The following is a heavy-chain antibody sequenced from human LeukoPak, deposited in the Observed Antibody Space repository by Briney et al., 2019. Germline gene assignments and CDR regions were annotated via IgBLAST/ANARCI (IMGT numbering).Heavy chain of an antibody. CDR2: IIPIFGTA. Sequence: SVKVSCKASGGTFSSYAISWVRQAPGQGLEWMGGIIPIFGTANYAQKFQGRVTITTDESTSTAYMELSSLRSEDTAVHYCARGQHFMITFGGVHDAFDIWGQGTMVTVSS. J-gene: IGHJ3*02. CDR3: ARGQHFMITFGGVHDAFDI. D-gene: IGHD3-16*01. V-gene: IGHV1-69*05. CDR1: GGTFSSYA.